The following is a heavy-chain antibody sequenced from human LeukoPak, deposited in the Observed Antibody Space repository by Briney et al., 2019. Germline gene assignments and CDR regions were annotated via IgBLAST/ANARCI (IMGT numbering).Heavy chain of an antibody. CDR3: ARDGIFCSGGPCYSPRLDYYYGMDV. CDR1: GGSISSSSNY. CDR2: IYYSGST. Sequence: PSETLSLTCTVSGGSISSSSNYWGWIRQPPGKGLEWIGSIYYSGSTYYNPSLKSRVTISVDTSKNQFSLKLSSVTAADTAVYYCARDGIFCSGGPCYSPRLDYYYGMDVWGQGTTVTVSS. J-gene: IGHJ6*02. D-gene: IGHD2-15*01. V-gene: IGHV4-39*07.